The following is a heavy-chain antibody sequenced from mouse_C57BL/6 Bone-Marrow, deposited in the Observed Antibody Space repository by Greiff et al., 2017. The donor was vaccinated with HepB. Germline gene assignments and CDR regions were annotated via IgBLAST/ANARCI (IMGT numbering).Heavy chain of an antibody. Sequence: VQLQQSGPGLVQPSQSLSITCTVSGFSLTSYGVHWVRQSPGKGLEWLGVIWRGGSTDYNAAFMSRLSITKDNSKSQVFFKMNSLQADDTAIYYCAKDDGYYAGDYAMDYWGQGTSVTVSS. CDR1: GFSLTSYG. V-gene: IGHV2-5*01. D-gene: IGHD2-3*01. CDR3: AKDDGYYAGDYAMDY. CDR2: IWRGGST. J-gene: IGHJ4*01.